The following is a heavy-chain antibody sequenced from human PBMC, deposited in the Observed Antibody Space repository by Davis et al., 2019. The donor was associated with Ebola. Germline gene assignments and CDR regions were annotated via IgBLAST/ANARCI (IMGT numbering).Heavy chain of an antibody. CDR2: INPNSGGT. CDR1: GYTFTGYY. J-gene: IGHJ6*02. CDR3: ARVNVVPIGDGGMDV. D-gene: IGHD3-10*01. V-gene: IGHV1-2*02. Sequence: ASVKVSCKASGYTFTGYYMHWVRQAPGQGLAWMGWINPNSGGTNSAQKFQGRVTMTRDTSISTAYMELSRLRSDDTAVYYCARVNVVPIGDGGMDVWGQGTTVTVSS.